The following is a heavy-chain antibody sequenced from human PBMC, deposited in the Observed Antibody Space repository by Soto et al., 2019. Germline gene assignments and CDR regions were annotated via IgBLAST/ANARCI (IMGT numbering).Heavy chain of an antibody. CDR2: IYYSGST. CDR3: ARVDRDAVVDYGGNSDAFDI. D-gene: IGHD4-17*01. Sequence: SETLSLTCTVSGGSISSGDYYWSWIRQPPGKGLEWIGYIYYSGSTYYNPSLKSRVTISVDTSKNQFSLKLSSVTAADTAVYYCARVDRDAVVDYGGNSDAFDIWGQGTMVTVSS. V-gene: IGHV4-30-4*01. CDR1: GGSISSGDYY. J-gene: IGHJ3*02.